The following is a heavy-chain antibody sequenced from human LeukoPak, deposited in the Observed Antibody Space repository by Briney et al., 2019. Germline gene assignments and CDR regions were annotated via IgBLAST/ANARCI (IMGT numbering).Heavy chain of an antibody. CDR2: ISSGSSTI. Sequence: GGSLRLSCAASGFILSDYNMNWVRQAPGKGLEWVSYISSGSSTIYYADSVKGRFTISRDNAKNSLYLQMNSLTDEDTAVYYCAREPPGNYDSSGYYYAYFDCWGQGTLVTVSS. CDR3: AREPPGNYDSSGYYYAYFDC. J-gene: IGHJ4*02. CDR1: GFILSDYN. V-gene: IGHV3-48*02. D-gene: IGHD3-22*01.